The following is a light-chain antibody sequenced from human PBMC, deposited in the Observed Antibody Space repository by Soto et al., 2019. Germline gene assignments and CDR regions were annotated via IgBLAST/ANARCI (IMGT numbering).Light chain of an antibody. CDR1: QSVSSN. CDR2: GAS. J-gene: IGKJ2*01. Sequence: EIVMTQSSATLSVSPGERATLSCRASQSVSSNLAWYQQKPGQAPRLLIYGASTRATGIPARFSGSGSGTEFTLTISSLQSEDFAVYYCQQYNNLPHTFGEGTKLEIK. V-gene: IGKV3-15*01. CDR3: QQYNNLPHT.